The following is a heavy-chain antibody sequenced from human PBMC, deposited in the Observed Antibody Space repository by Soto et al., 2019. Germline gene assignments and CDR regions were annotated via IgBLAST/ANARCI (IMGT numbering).Heavy chain of an antibody. CDR1: CGSISSYY. CDR2: IYYSGTT. J-gene: IGHJ4*02. D-gene: IGHD1-26*01. V-gene: IGHV4-59*04. Sequence: PSEPLSLTCTVSCGSISSYYWSWIRQPPGKGLEWIGYIYYSGTTYYNPSLKSRVTMSVDTSKNQFSLKLTSVTAVDTAVYYCARRENQGPIDYWGQGTLVTVSS. CDR3: ARRENQGPIDY.